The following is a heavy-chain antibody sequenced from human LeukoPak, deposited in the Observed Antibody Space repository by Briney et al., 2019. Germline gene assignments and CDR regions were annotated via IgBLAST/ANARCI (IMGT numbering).Heavy chain of an antibody. CDR1: GYTFTSYY. D-gene: IGHD3-9*01. V-gene: IGHV1-46*01. CDR3: AKETFLTGFDY. Sequence: ASVKVSCKASGYTFTSYYMHWVRHAPGQGLEWMGIINPSGGSTSYAQKFQGRVTMTRDTSTSTVYMELSSLRAEDTALYYCAKETFLTGFDYWGQGTLVTVSS. J-gene: IGHJ4*02. CDR2: INPSGGST.